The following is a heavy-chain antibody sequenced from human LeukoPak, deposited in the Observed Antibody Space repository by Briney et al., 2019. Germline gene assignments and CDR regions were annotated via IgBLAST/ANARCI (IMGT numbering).Heavy chain of an antibody. Sequence: SETLSLTCAVSGGSIRSYWSWIRQPAGKGLEWIGRIYGSGSTDYNPSLKSRVTMSIDTSKNQFSLNLISVTAADTAVYYCARDSGTTGEVKFDPWGQGTLVTVSS. D-gene: IGHD3-10*01. CDR2: IYGSGST. CDR1: GGSIRSY. V-gene: IGHV4-4*07. CDR3: ARDSGTTGEVKFDP. J-gene: IGHJ5*02.